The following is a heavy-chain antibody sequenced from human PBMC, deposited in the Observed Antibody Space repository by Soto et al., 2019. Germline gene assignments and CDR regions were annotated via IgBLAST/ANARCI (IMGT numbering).Heavy chain of an antibody. V-gene: IGHV3-23*01. Sequence: SLRLSCAASGFPFGENAMSWVRQAPGKGLEWVSGISDSGATTYYADSVRGRFTISRDDSKNTLYLQMKSLRAEDSASYYCAKEDTSSGSLDYWGQGALVTVSS. D-gene: IGHD6-19*01. CDR2: ISDSGATT. J-gene: IGHJ4*02. CDR3: AKEDTSSGSLDY. CDR1: GFPFGENA.